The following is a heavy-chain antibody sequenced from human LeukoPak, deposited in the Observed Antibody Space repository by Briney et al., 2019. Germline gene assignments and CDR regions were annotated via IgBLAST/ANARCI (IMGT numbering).Heavy chain of an antibody. D-gene: IGHD6-13*01. J-gene: IGHJ4*02. Sequence: ASVKVSCKASGYTFTSYDINWVRQATGQGLEWMGWMNPNSGNTGYAQKFQGRVTITRNTSISTAYMELSSLRSEDTAVYYCAKLTSLSIAAAGIDYWGQGTLVTVSS. CDR3: AKLTSLSIAAAGIDY. CDR1: GYTFTSYD. CDR2: MNPNSGNT. V-gene: IGHV1-8*03.